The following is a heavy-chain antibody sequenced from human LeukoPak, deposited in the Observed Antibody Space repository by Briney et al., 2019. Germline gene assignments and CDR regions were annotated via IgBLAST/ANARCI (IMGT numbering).Heavy chain of an antibody. V-gene: IGHV1-18*01. Sequence: AAVKVSCKASGYTFTSYGISWVRQAPGQGLEWMGWISAYNGNTNYAQKLQGRVTMTTDTSTNIAYMELRCLRSDDTAVYYCARHPRCSGGSCYYRYYYYGMDVWGQGTTVTVSS. D-gene: IGHD2-15*01. J-gene: IGHJ6*02. CDR3: ARHPRCSGGSCYYRYYYYGMDV. CDR1: GYTFTSYG. CDR2: ISAYNGNT.